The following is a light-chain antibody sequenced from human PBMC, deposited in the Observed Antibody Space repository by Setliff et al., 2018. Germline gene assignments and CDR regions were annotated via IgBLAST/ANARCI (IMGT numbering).Light chain of an antibody. CDR3: SSYAGSNNFV. CDR2: DVS. V-gene: IGLV2-8*01. Sequence: QSVLTQPPSASGSPGQSVTISCTGTRSDVGGYNYVSWYQQHPGKAPKLVIYDVSKRPPGVPDRFSGAKSGNTASLTVSGLQAEDEADYFCSSYAGSNNFVFGTGTKVTVL. CDR1: RSDVGGYNY. J-gene: IGLJ1*01.